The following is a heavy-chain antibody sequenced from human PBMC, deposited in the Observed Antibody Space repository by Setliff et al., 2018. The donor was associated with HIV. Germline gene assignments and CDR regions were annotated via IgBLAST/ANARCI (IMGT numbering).Heavy chain of an antibody. V-gene: IGHV1-18*01. CDR1: GYTFTNNG. Sequence: EASVKVSCKASGYTFTNNGINWVRQAPGQGLEWMGWISGDNGNTNYAEKFQGRVTMTTDTSTSTAYMDLRSLRADDTALYYCARVPRTGPLDYWGQGTLVTVSS. J-gene: IGHJ4*02. CDR2: ISGDNGNT. CDR3: ARVPRTGPLDY.